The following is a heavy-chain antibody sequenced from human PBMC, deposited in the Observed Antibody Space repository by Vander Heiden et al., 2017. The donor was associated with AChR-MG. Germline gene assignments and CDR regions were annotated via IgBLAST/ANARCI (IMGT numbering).Heavy chain of an antibody. J-gene: IGHJ5*02. CDR3: AKDPTSGPDSP. D-gene: IGHD1-26*01. CDR1: GFTFSSYA. Sequence: EVQLLESGGGLVQPGGSLRLPCAASGFTFSSYAMSWVRQGPGKGLEWVSAITGSGGRTHYANSVKGRFTISRDNSKNTLYLQMNSLRAEDTAVYYCAKDPTSGPDSPWGQGTLVTVSS. CDR2: ITGSGGRT. V-gene: IGHV3-23*01.